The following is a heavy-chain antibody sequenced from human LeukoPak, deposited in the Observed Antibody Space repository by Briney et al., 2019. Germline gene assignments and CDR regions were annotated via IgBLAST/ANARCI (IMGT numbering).Heavy chain of an antibody. V-gene: IGHV4-39*01. J-gene: IGHJ4*02. CDR3: ARSVVAATPVYFDY. Sequence: SETLSLTCTVSGGSISSSSYYWGWIRQPPGKGLEWIGSIYYSGSTYYNPSLKSRVTISVDTSKNQFSLKLSSVTAADTAVYYCARSVVAATPVYFDYWGQGTLVTVSS. D-gene: IGHD2-15*01. CDR2: IYYSGST. CDR1: GGSISSSSYY.